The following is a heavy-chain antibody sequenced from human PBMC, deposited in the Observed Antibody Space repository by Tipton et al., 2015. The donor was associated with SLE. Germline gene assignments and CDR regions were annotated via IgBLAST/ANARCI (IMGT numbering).Heavy chain of an antibody. J-gene: IGHJ3*02. CDR2: ISYDGSNK. V-gene: IGHV3-30*03. Sequence: SLRLSCAASGFTFSSYGMHWVRQAPGKGLEWVGVISYDGSNKYYADSVKGRFTISRDNSKNTLFLQMNSLRAEDTAVYYCARHAGTPDSAWDNWGQGTMVAVSS. CDR3: ARHAGTPDSAWDN. D-gene: IGHD1-14*01. CDR1: GFTFSSYG.